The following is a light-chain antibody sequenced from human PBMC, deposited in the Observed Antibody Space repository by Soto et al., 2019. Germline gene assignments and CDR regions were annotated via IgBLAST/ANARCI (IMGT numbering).Light chain of an antibody. CDR3: QQADSFPLT. J-gene: IGKJ4*01. Sequence: DIQMTQSPSSVAASMGDRVILTCRASQDIGNLLAWYQQKPGKAPKLLIYFGSNLQTGVPSRFIGSGSWTDFTLTISSLQPDDLATYYCQQADSFPLTFGRGTRVEIK. CDR2: FGS. CDR1: QDIGNL. V-gene: IGKV1-12*01.